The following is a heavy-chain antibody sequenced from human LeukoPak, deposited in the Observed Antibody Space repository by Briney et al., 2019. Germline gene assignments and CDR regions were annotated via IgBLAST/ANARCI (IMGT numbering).Heavy chain of an antibody. Sequence: PGGSLRLSCTASGFTFSSYAMSWVRQAPGKGLEWVSAISGSGGSTYYADSVKGRFTISRDNSKNTLYLQMNSLRAEDTAVYYCAKDPGYYPQYYFDYWGQGTLVTVSS. D-gene: IGHD3-22*01. CDR1: GFTFSSYA. CDR3: AKDPGYYPQYYFDY. CDR2: ISGSGGST. V-gene: IGHV3-23*01. J-gene: IGHJ4*02.